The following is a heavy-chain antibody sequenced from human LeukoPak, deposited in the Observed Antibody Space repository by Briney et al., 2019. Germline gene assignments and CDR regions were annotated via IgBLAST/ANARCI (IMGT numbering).Heavy chain of an antibody. CDR2: ISSSSSYI. J-gene: IGHJ4*02. D-gene: IGHD6-19*01. CDR3: ARGYSSGWSIDY. Sequence: GGTLRLSCADSGFTFSSYSMNWVRQAPGKGLEWVSSISSSSSYIYYADSVKGRFTISRDNAKNSLYLQMNSLRAEDTAVYYCARGYSSGWSIDYWGQGTLVTVSS. V-gene: IGHV3-21*01. CDR1: GFTFSSYS.